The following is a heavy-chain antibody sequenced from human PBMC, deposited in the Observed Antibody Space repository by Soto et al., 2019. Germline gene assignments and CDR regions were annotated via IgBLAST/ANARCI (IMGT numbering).Heavy chain of an antibody. CDR2: INPDGSAT. CDR3: GRGGSDSPMAPGY. CDR1: GFTFSSYW. J-gene: IGHJ4*02. Sequence: VGSVRLSCAASGFTFSSYWMHWVRQAPGKGLVWVSRINPDGSATNYADSVKGRFTISRDNAKNTLYLQMNSLRAEDTAVFYCGRGGSDSPMAPGYWGQGTLVTVSS. D-gene: IGHD5-18*01. V-gene: IGHV3-74*01.